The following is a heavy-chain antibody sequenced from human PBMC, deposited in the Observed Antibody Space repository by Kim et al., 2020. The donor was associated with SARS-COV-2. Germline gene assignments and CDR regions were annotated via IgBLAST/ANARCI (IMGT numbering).Heavy chain of an antibody. V-gene: IGHV4-39*01. D-gene: IGHD1-26*01. J-gene: IGHJ4*02. CDR2: ST. CDR3: ASAPGVGAGG. Sequence: STYYSPSLKSRVTISVDTSKNQFSLKLSSVTAADTAVYYCASAPGVGAGGWGQGTLVTVSS.